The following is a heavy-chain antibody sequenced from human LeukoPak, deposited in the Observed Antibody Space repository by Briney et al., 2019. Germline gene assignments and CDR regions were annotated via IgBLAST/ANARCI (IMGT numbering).Heavy chain of an antibody. CDR1: GGSVSSGSYY. V-gene: IGHV4-61*01. D-gene: IGHD1-1*01. Sequence: SETLSLTCTVSGGSVSSGSYYWTWIRQPPGKGLEWIGYIYYSGSTNYNPPLKSRVTISVDTSKNQFSLKLSSVTAADTAVYYCARTNWNYFNGMDVWGQGTTVTVSS. J-gene: IGHJ6*02. CDR2: IYYSGST. CDR3: ARTNWNYFNGMDV.